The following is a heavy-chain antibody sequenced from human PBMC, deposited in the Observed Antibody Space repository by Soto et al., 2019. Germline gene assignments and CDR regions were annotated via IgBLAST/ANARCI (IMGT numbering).Heavy chain of an antibody. J-gene: IGHJ6*03. CDR2: IWYDGSNK. CDR1: GFTFSSYG. Sequence: GGSLRLSCAASGFTFSSYGMHWVRQAPGKGLEWVAVIWYDGSNKYYADSVKGRFTISRDNSKNTLYLQMNSLRAEDTAVYYCARDRDFWSGYSVKTLFLTLDYMDVWGKGTTVTVSS. CDR3: ARDRDFWSGYSVKTLFLTLDYMDV. V-gene: IGHV3-33*01. D-gene: IGHD3-3*01.